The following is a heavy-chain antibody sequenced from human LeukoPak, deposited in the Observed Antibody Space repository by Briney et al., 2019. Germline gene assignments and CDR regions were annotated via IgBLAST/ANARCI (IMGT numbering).Heavy chain of an antibody. CDR2: IFYSGST. CDR3: ARQVRARATVDY. V-gene: IGHV4-39*01. J-gene: IGHJ4*02. Sequence: SETLSLTCSVSGASISSSSYYWGWVRQPPGKGLEWIGSIFYSGSTYHNPSLKSRVTISVDTPKNQFSLKVSSVTAADTAVYYCARQVRARATVDYWGQGTLVTVSS. CDR1: GASISSSSYY. D-gene: IGHD6-6*01.